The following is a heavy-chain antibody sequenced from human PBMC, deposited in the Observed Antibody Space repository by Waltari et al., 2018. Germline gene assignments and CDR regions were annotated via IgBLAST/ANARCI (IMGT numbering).Heavy chain of an antibody. D-gene: IGHD6-13*01. Sequence: QVQLVQSGAEVKKPGSSVKVSCKASGGTFSSYAISWVRQAPGQGLEWMGGSISTFGKESYEQQCQGRVTITTDESTSTAYRELSSLRSEDTAVYYCARTQQLVRYYFDCGGQGTLVTVSS. CDR3: ARTQQLVRYYFDC. V-gene: IGHV1-69*05. J-gene: IGHJ4*02. CDR1: GGTFSSYA. CDR2: SISTFGKE.